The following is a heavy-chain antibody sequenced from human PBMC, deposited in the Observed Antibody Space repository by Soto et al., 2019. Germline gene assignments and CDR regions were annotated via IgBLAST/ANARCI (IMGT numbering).Heavy chain of an antibody. CDR3: ANPSHYYDSSAYAVG. V-gene: IGHV3-23*01. D-gene: IGHD3-22*01. J-gene: IGHJ4*02. CDR1: GFTFSSYA. CDR2: ISGSGGST. Sequence: EVQLLESGGGLVQPGGSLRLSCAASGFTFSSYAMSWVRQTPGKGLKWVSAISGSGGSTYYADSVKGRFTISRDNSKNTLYLQMNSLRAEDTAVYYCANPSHYYDSSAYAVGWGQGTLVTVSS.